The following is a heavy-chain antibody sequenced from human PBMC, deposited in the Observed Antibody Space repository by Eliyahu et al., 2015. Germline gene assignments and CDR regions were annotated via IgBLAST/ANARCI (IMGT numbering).Heavy chain of an antibody. CDR3: AREGGTYYFDY. CDR1: XYTFTXYG. J-gene: IGHJ4*02. D-gene: IGHD1-26*01. Sequence: QVQLVQSGAEXXKPGASXKVSCKASXYTFTXYGISXVRQAPGQGLEWMGWISPYNDKTNYAQKLQGRVSMTTDTSTSTAYMELRSLRSDDTAVYYCAREGGTYYFDYWGQGTLV. CDR2: ISPYNDKT. V-gene: IGHV1-18*01.